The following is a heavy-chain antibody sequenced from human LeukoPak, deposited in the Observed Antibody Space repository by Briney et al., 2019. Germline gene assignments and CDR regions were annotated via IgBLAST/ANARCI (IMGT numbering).Heavy chain of an antibody. CDR3: ARGSSYTSSWHEDY. CDR1: GYTFNKYG. Sequence: ASVKVSCKASGYTFNKYGITWVREAPGQGLEWVGWIGADNGDRNYAKKLQNRVTLTTDTSTTTAYMELRSLRSDDTAIYYCARGSSYTSSWHEDYWGQGTLVTVSS. CDR2: IGADNGDR. J-gene: IGHJ4*02. D-gene: IGHD6-13*01. V-gene: IGHV1-18*01.